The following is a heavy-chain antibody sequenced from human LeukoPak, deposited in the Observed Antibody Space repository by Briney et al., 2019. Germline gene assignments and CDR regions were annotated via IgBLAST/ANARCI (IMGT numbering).Heavy chain of an antibody. CDR1: GFTFSSYW. J-gene: IGHJ4*02. Sequence: GGSLRLSCAASGFTFSSYWMSWVRQAPGKGLEWVANIKQDGSEKYYVDSVKGRFTISRDNAKNSLYLQMNSLRAEDAAVYYCARDTRWGGEDFDYWGQGTLVTVSS. CDR3: ARDTRWGGEDFDY. V-gene: IGHV3-7*04. CDR2: IKQDGSEK. D-gene: IGHD2-2*01.